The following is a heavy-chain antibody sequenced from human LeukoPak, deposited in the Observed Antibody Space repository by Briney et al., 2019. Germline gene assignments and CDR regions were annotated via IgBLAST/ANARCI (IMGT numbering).Heavy chain of an antibody. D-gene: IGHD3-10*01. Sequence: GGSLRLPCAASGFTFDDYGMSWVRQAPGKGLEWVSGINWNGGSTGYAASVKGRFTISRDNANNSLYLQMNSLRAEDTALYHCARGITMVRGVPGDYWGQGTLVTVSS. CDR2: INWNGGST. V-gene: IGHV3-20*01. J-gene: IGHJ4*02. CDR1: GFTFDDYG. CDR3: ARGITMVRGVPGDY.